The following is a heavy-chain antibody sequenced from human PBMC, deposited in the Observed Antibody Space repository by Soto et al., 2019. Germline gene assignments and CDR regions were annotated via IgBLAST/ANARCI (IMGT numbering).Heavy chain of an antibody. CDR3: ARRGDRIAATWGAFDI. J-gene: IGHJ3*02. Sequence: SETLSLTCAVYGGSFSGYYWSWIRQPPGKGLEWIGEINHSGSTNYNPSLKSRVTISVDTSKNQFSLKLSSVTAADTAVYYCARRGDRIAATWGAFDIWGQGTMVTVSS. V-gene: IGHV4-34*01. D-gene: IGHD6-13*01. CDR1: GGSFSGYY. CDR2: INHSGST.